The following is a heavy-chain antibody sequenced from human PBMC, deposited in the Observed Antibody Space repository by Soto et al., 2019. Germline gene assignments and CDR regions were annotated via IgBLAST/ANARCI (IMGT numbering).Heavy chain of an antibody. CDR3: AKDLYRGRYNYGMDV. J-gene: IGHJ6*02. CDR2: INPNSGGT. D-gene: IGHD2-2*02. Sequence: ASVKVSCTASGYTFTGYYMHWVRQAPGQGLEWMGWINPNSGGTNYAQKFQGWVTMTRDTSISTAYMQLSRLRSDDTAVYYCAKDLYRGRYNYGMDVWGQGTTVTVSS. V-gene: IGHV1-2*04. CDR1: GYTFTGYY.